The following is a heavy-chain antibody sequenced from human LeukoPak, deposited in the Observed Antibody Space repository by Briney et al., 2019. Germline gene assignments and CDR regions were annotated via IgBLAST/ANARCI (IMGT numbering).Heavy chain of an antibody. D-gene: IGHD4-17*01. J-gene: IGHJ4*02. CDR1: GFTFSHYS. Sequence: GGSLRLSCAASGFTFSHYSMNWVRQAPGKGLEWVSSISSSSSYINYADSVKGRFTISRDNAKNSLYLQMNSLRAEDTAVYYCASDPTEASSYWGQGTPVT. V-gene: IGHV3-21*01. CDR3: ASDPTEASSY. CDR2: ISSSSSYI.